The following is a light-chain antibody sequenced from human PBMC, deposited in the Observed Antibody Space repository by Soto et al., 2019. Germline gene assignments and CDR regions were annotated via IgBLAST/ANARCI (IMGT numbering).Light chain of an antibody. CDR3: QQRSNWTLT. V-gene: IGKV3D-20*02. Sequence: EIVLTKSPGTLSLSRWEIATLSCRASQSVSSSYLAWYQQKPGQAPRLLIYGASSRATGIPDRFSGSGSGTDFTLTISRLEPEDFAVDYCQQRSNWTLTFGGGTKVDIK. J-gene: IGKJ4*01. CDR1: QSVSSSY. CDR2: GAS.